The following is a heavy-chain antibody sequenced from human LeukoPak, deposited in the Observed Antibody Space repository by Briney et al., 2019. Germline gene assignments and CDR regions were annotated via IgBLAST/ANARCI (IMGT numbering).Heavy chain of an antibody. CDR3: AKDKTIFGVAKNPNFDY. CDR1: GFTFSSYA. CDR2: ISGSGGST. V-gene: IGHV3-23*01. D-gene: IGHD3-3*01. J-gene: IGHJ4*02. Sequence: GGSLRLSCAASGFTFSSYAMRWVRQAPGKGLEWVSAISGSGGSTYYADSVKGRFTISRDNSKTTLYLQMNSLRAEDTAVYYCAKDKTIFGVAKNPNFDYWGQGTLVTVSS.